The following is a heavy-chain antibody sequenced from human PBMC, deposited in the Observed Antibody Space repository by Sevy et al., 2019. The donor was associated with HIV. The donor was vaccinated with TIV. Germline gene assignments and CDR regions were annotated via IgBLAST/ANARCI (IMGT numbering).Heavy chain of an antibody. V-gene: IGHV3-23*01. CDR3: TKESQIICSGGRCNGYHFDY. CDR1: GFTFSSYA. Sequence: GGSLRLSCAASGFTFSSYAMAWVRQAPGKGLEWVAAISGSGNTAYYADFVKGRFTSSRDDSKHALLLRIENPRADDTAVYYCTKESQIICSGGRCNGYHFDYWGQGPRVTVSS. D-gene: IGHD2-15*01. J-gene: IGHJ4*02. CDR2: ISGSGNTA.